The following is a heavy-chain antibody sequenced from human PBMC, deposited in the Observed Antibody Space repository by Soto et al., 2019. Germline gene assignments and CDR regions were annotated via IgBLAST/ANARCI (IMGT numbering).Heavy chain of an antibody. V-gene: IGHV4-39*01. CDR1: GGSISSSSYY. CDR3: ARQYCSGGSCTAHYWFDP. Sequence: SETLSLTCTVSGGSISSSSYYWGWIRQPTGKGLEWIGSIYYSGSTYYNPSLKSRVTISVDTSKNQFSLKLSSVTAADTAVYYCARQYCSGGSCTAHYWFDPWGQGTLVTVS. J-gene: IGHJ5*02. CDR2: IYYSGST. D-gene: IGHD2-15*01.